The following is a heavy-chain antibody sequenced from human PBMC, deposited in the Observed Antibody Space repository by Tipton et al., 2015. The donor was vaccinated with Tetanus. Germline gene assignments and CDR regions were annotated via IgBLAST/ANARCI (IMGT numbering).Heavy chain of an antibody. CDR3: ARRAATLDY. D-gene: IGHD2-15*01. J-gene: IGHJ4*02. V-gene: IGHV1-18*01. CDR2: ISAYNGNT. Sequence: QLVQSGAEVKKPGASVKVSCKASGYTFTSYGISWVRQAPGQGLEWMGWISAYNGNTNYAQKLQGRVTMTRNTSISTAYMELSSLRSEDTAVYYCARRAATLDYWGQGTLVTVSS. CDR1: GYTFTSYG.